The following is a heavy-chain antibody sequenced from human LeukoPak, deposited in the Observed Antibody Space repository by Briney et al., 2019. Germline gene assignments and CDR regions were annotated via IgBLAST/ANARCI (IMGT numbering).Heavy chain of an antibody. CDR2: MNPNSGNT. V-gene: IGHV1-8*01. D-gene: IGHD4-23*01. J-gene: IGHJ5*02. CDR3: ARGRGYGGKNWFDP. Sequence: ASVKVSCKASGYTFTSYDINWVRQATGQGLEWMGWMNPNSGNTGYAQKFQGRVTMTRNTSISTAYMELSSLRSEDAAVYYCARGRGYGGKNWFDPWGQGTLVTVSS. CDR1: GYTFTSYD.